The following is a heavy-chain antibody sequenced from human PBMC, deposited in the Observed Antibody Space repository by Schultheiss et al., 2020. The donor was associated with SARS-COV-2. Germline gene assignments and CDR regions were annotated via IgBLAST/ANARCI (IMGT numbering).Heavy chain of an antibody. D-gene: IGHD1-26*01. V-gene: IGHV3-74*03. CDR1: GFTFSRYW. CDR2: LSGDGSST. Sequence: GGSLRLSCAVSGFTFSRYWMHWVRQSPGKGLEWVARLSGDGSSTKYADAVKGRFTISRERGTNTLLLQMNSLRVEDTAVYFCARDPRVGATTWFDPWGQGTPVTVSS. J-gene: IGHJ5*02. CDR3: ARDPRVGATTWFDP.